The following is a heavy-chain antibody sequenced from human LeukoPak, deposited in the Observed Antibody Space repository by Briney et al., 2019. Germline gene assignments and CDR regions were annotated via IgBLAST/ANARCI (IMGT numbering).Heavy chain of an antibody. J-gene: IGHJ4*02. V-gene: IGHV3-7*01. D-gene: IGHD1-26*01. Sequence: GGSLRLSCAASGFTLISYGMHWVRQAPGKGLEWVTNIKQDGSEKYYVDSVKGRFTISRDNAKNSLYLQMNSLRAEDTAVYYCARALGRATFFFDYWGQGTLVTVSS. CDR2: IKQDGSEK. CDR3: ARALGRATFFFDY. CDR1: GFTLISYG.